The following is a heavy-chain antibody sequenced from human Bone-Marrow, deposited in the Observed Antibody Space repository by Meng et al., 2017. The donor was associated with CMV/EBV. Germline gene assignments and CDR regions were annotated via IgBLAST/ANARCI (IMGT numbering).Heavy chain of an antibody. Sequence: GESLKISCAASRFTFSTYAMHWVRQAPGKGLEWVALILYDGSNKYYADSVKGRFTISRDNSKNTLYLQMNSLRAEDTAVYYCARGALSYIVVVAAARVNAFDIWGQGTRVTVSS. J-gene: IGHJ3*02. D-gene: IGHD2-2*01. CDR2: ILYDGSNK. CDR3: ARGALSYIVVVAAARVNAFDI. V-gene: IGHV3-30-3*01. CDR1: RFTFSTYA.